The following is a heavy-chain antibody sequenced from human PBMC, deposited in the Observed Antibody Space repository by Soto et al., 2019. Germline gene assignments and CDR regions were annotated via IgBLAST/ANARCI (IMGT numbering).Heavy chain of an antibody. V-gene: IGHV4-38-2*02. D-gene: IGHD1-26*01. CDR3: ARAAVLGATLENFDF. J-gene: IGHJ4*01. CDR1: GYSINSDDY. Sequence: SETLSLTCTVSGYSINSDDYWGWIRQPPGKGLEWIASIYHSVSTFYNPSLRSRVTISIDTSKNQFSLKLSSVTAADTAVYYCARAAVLGATLENFDFWGHGTLVTVSS. CDR2: IYHSVST.